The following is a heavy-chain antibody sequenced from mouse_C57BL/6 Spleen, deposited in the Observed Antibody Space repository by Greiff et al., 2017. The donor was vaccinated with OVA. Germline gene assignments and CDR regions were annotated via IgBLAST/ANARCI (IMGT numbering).Heavy chain of an antibody. D-gene: IGHD2-1*01. J-gene: IGHJ4*01. Sequence: QVQLQQPGAELVKPGASVKLSCKASGYTFTSYWMQWVKQRPGQGLEWIGEIDPSDSYTNYTQKFKGKATLTVDTSSSTAYMQLSSLTAEDSAVYYCASGGNYLGDYWGQGTSVTVSS. CDR2: IDPSDSYT. V-gene: IGHV1-50*01. CDR1: GYTFTSYW. CDR3: ASGGNYLGDY.